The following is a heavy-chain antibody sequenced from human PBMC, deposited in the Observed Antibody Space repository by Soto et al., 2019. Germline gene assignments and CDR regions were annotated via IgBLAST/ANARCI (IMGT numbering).Heavy chain of an antibody. CDR3: ARGLAAAGSTDAFDI. CDR1: GGSISSGDYY. CDR2: IYYSGST. V-gene: IGHV4-30-4*01. D-gene: IGHD6-13*01. J-gene: IGHJ3*02. Sequence: PSETLSLTCTVSGGSISSGDYYWSWIRQPPGKGLEWIGYIYYSGSTYYNPSLKSRVTISVDTSKNQFSLKLSSVTAADTAVYYCARGLAAAGSTDAFDIWGQGTMVTVSS.